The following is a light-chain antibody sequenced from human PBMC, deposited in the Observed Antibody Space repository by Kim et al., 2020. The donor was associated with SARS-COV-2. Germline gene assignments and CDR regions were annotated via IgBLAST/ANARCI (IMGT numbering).Light chain of an antibody. CDR1: SSNIGSNY. CDR2: RNN. CDR3: AAWDDSLSGHWV. Sequence: ELTQPPSASGTPGQRVTISCSGSSSNIGSNYVYWYQQLPGTAPKLLIYRNNQRPSGVPDRFSGSKSGTSASLAISGLRSEDEADYYCAAWDDSLSGHWVFGGGTKVTVL. V-gene: IGLV1-47*01. J-gene: IGLJ3*02.